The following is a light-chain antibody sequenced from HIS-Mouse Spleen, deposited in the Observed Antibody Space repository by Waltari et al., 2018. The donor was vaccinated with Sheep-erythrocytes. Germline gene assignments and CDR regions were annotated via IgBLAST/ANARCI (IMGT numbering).Light chain of an antibody. V-gene: IGLV2-11*01. CDR3: CSYAGSYNHV. CDR2: DVR. J-gene: IGLJ1*01. Sequence: QSALTQPLSVSGAPGQSVTISCPGPPSDVGGYNYVPWYQQHPGKAPKLMIYDVRKRPSGVPDRFSGSKSGNTASLTISGLQAEDEADYYCCSYAGSYNHVFGTGTKVTVL. CDR1: PSDVGGYNY.